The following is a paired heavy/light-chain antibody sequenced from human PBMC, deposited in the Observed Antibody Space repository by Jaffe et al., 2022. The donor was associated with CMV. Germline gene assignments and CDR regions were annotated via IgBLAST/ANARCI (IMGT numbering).Light chain of an antibody. CDR3: LQHNSYPLT. CDR1: QGIGND. J-gene: IGKJ4*01. Sequence: DIQMTQSPSSLSASVGDRVTITCRASQGIGNDLGWYQQIPGKAPKRLIYAASSLQSGVPSRFSGSGSGTEFTLTISSLQTEDFAIYYCLQHNSYPLTFGGGTKVEIK. V-gene: IGKV1-17*01. CDR2: AAS.
Heavy chain of an antibody. CDR1: GFSVSSNY. D-gene: IGHD5-12*01. V-gene: IGHV3-53*01. J-gene: IGHJ4*02. Sequence: EEQLVESGGGSIQPGGSLRLSCAASGFSVSSNYMSWVRQAPGKGLEWVSVIYSAGGTYYADSVKGRFTVSRDSSKNTLYLQMNNLRGDDTATYYCARDSRGPSQWGQGTLVTVSS. CDR3: ARDSRGPSQ. CDR2: IYSAGGT.